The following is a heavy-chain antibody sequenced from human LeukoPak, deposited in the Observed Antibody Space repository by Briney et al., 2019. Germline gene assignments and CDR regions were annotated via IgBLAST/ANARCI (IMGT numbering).Heavy chain of an antibody. CDR3: ATMGTAVTTQYVPYYYYMDV. J-gene: IGHJ6*03. D-gene: IGHD4-11*01. Sequence: ASVKVSCKASGYTFTSYDINWVRQATGQGLEWMGWMNPNSGNTGYAQKFQGRVTMTRNTSISTAYMELSSLRSEDTAVYYCATMGTAVTTQYVPYYYYMDVWGKGTTVTVSS. CDR1: GYTFTSYD. CDR2: MNPNSGNT. V-gene: IGHV1-8*01.